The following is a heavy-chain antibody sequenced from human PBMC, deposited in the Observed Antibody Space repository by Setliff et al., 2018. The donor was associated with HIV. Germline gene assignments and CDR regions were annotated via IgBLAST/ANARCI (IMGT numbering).Heavy chain of an antibody. V-gene: IGHV5-51*01. CDR2: IYPENSDA. D-gene: IGHD3-3*01. Sequence: GESLKISCKGSGYSFPNNWIGWVRQMSGKGLEWMGFIYPENSDARYSPSFEGQVTISADKSNTTAYLQWSSLKASDTAMYFCARLSQRIRIFGVINRGEEFDIWGQGTMGTVSS. CDR3: ARLSQRIRIFGVINRGEEFDI. J-gene: IGHJ3*02. CDR1: GYSFPNNW.